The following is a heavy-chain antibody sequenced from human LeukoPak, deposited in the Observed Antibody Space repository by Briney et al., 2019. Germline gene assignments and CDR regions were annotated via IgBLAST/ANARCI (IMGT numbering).Heavy chain of an antibody. Sequence: GGSLRLSCAASGFIFSSYSMNWVRQAPGKGLEWVSYISSSGSTIYYADSVKGRFTISRDNSKNTLYLQMNSLRAEDTAVYYCAKDRSCSTSCYASNWFDPWGQGTLVTVSS. J-gene: IGHJ5*02. V-gene: IGHV3-48*01. CDR2: ISSSGSTI. CDR1: GFIFSSYS. D-gene: IGHD2-2*01. CDR3: AKDRSCSTSCYASNWFDP.